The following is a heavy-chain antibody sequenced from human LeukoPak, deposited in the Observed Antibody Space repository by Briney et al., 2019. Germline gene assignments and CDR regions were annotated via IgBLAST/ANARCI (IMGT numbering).Heavy chain of an antibody. CDR3: ASAAVWLAFDY. J-gene: IGHJ4*02. D-gene: IGHD3-10*01. CDR1: GGSISSYF. V-gene: IGHV4-59*08. CDR2: FHDSGST. Sequence: SETLSLTCTVSGGSISSYFWSWIRQPPGKGLEWIGNFHDSGSTNYNPSLKSRVTISVDTSKNQFSLKLSSVTAADTAVYYCASAAVWLAFDYWGQGTLVTVS.